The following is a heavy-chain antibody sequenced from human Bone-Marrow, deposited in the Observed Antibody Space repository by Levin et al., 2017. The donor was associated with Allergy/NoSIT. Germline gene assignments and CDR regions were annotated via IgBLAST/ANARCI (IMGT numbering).Heavy chain of an antibody. CDR1: GFTFSRYG. J-gene: IGHJ4*02. Sequence: PSETLSLTCAASGFTFSRYGMHWVRRAPGKGLEWVAVISSDGRIQHYADSVKGRFTISRDNSKNTVFLQMNSLRTEDTAVYYCAKEYDDSAYYITAVYWGQGTLVTVSS. CDR2: ISSDGRIQ. V-gene: IGHV3-30*18. CDR3: AKEYDDSAYYITAVY. D-gene: IGHD3-22*01.